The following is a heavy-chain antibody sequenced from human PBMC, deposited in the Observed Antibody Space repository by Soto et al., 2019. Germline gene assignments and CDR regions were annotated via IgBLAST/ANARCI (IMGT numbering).Heavy chain of an antibody. D-gene: IGHD3-10*01. CDR3: ARGHRYYGSGSYGYYYGMDV. Sequence: SETLSLTCAVYGGSFSGYYWSWIRQPPGKGLEWIGEINHSGSTNYNPSLKSRVTISVDTSKNQFSLKLSSVTAADTAVYYCARGHRYYGSGSYGYYYGMDVWSQGTTVTVSS. CDR2: INHSGST. V-gene: IGHV4-34*01. J-gene: IGHJ6*02. CDR1: GGSFSGYY.